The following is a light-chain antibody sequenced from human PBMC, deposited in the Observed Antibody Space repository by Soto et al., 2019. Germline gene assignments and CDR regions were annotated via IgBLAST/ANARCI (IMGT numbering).Light chain of an antibody. V-gene: IGKV3-15*01. CDR2: GAS. CDR1: QSVRNN. J-gene: IGKJ4*01. CDR3: QQYNDWPLT. Sequence: IVMTQSPATLSVSAGERVTVPCRASQSVRNNLAWYQQKPGQAPRLLIHGASTRATDIPARFSGSGYGTEFTLTISSLQSEDFAAYYCQQYNDWPLTFGGGNK.